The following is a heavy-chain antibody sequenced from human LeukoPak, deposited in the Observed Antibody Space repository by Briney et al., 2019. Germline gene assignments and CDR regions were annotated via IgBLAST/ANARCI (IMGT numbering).Heavy chain of an antibody. CDR2: IYHSGST. V-gene: IGHV4-38-2*02. Sequence: SETLSLTCSVSTYSISSAYYWGWIRQPPGKGLQWIGSIYHSGSTSYDPSLKSRVTISVDTSKNQFSLKLSSVTAADTAFYYCARQYSTNWYDDRGWFDPWGQGTLVTVSS. CDR1: TYSISSAYY. J-gene: IGHJ5*02. D-gene: IGHD6-13*01. CDR3: ARQYSTNWYDDRGWFDP.